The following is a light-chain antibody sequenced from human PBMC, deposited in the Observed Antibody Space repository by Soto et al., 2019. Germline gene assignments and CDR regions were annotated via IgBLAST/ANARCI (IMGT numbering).Light chain of an antibody. CDR3: CSYAGSRV. CDR2: EGS. Sequence: QSVLTQPASVSGSPGQSITISCTGTSSDVGSYNLVSWYQQHPGKAPKLMIYEGSKRPSGVSNRFSGSKSGNTASLTISGLQAEGGAGYFCCSYAGSRVFGGGTKLTVL. CDR1: SSDVGSYNL. V-gene: IGLV2-23*01. J-gene: IGLJ3*02.